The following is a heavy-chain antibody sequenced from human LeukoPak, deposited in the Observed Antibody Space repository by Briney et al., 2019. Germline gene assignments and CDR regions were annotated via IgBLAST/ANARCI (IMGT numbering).Heavy chain of an antibody. CDR1: GFTFSSYW. J-gene: IGHJ6*03. D-gene: IGHD4-23*01. Sequence: GGSLRLSCAASGFTFSSYWMSWVRQAPGKGLECVSVITGSGGNTYYADSVKGRFTISRDNSKNTLYLQMNSLRAEDTAVYYCAKGPAANSYYYYYMDVWGKGTTVTVSS. CDR3: AKGPAANSYYYYYMDV. V-gene: IGHV3-23*01. CDR2: ITGSGGNT.